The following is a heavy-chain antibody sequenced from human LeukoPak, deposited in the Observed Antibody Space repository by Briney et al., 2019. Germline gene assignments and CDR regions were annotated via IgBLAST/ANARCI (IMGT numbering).Heavy chain of an antibody. CDR1: GGTFSSYA. V-gene: IGHV1-69*13. Sequence: ASVKVSCKASGGTFSSYAISWVRQAPGQGLEWMGGIIPIFGTANYAQKFQGRVTITADESTSTAYMELSSLRSDDTAVYYCARGRLGDCSGGSCYQGGFDPWGQGTLVTVSS. CDR3: ARGRLGDCSGGSCYQGGFDP. D-gene: IGHD2-15*01. J-gene: IGHJ5*02. CDR2: IIPIFGTA.